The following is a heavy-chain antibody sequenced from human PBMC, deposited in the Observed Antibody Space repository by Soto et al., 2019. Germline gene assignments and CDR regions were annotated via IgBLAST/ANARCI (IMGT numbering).Heavy chain of an antibody. CDR1: GFIFSGYD. CDR2: IATAGDT. Sequence: EVQLVASGGGLVQPGGSLRLSCATSGFIFSGYDMHWVRHATGKRLEWVSTIATAGDTYYLGSVKGRFTISRENAENSLDLQMNSLGAGDPAVYYGGRAGLGQLDFDSWGQGTLVTVST. V-gene: IGHV3-13*04. CDR3: GRAGLGQLDFDS. D-gene: IGHD6-6*01. J-gene: IGHJ4*02.